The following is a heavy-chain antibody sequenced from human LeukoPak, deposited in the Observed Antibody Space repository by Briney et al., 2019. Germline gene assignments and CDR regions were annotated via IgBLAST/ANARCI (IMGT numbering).Heavy chain of an antibody. CDR2: ISWNSGSI. CDR3: ARFYLGWY. D-gene: IGHD3-3*01. Sequence: GGSLRLSCAASGFTFDDYAMHWVRQAPGKGLEWVSGISWNSGSIGYADSVKGRFTISRDNAKNSLYLQMNSLRAEDTALYYCARFYLGWYWGQGTLVTVSS. CDR1: GFTFDDYA. V-gene: IGHV3-9*01. J-gene: IGHJ4*02.